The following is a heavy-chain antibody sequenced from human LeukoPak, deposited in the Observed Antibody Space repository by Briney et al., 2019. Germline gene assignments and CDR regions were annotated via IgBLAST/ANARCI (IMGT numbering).Heavy chain of an antibody. J-gene: IGHJ4*02. D-gene: IGHD1-26*01. CDR2: MYHSGST. CDR1: GYSISSGYY. CDR3: ARDSALRASDY. V-gene: IGHV4-38-2*02. Sequence: PSETLSLTCTVSGYSISSGYYWGWIRQPPGKGLEWIGSMYHSGSTYYNPSLQSRVTISVYTSKNQFSLKLSSVTAAGTAVYYCARDSALRASDYWGQGTLVTVSS.